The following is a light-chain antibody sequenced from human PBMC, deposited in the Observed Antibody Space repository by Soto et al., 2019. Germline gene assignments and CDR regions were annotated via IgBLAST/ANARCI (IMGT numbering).Light chain of an antibody. J-gene: IGKJ2*01. Sequence: EIVMTQSPATLSVSPGERATLSCRASQSVSSNLAWYQQKPGQAPRLLIYGASTRATGIPARFGGSGSGTEFTLTISSLQSEDFAGYYCQQYNKWPPYTFGQGTKLEIK. CDR3: QQYNKWPPYT. CDR2: GAS. CDR1: QSVSSN. V-gene: IGKV3-15*01.